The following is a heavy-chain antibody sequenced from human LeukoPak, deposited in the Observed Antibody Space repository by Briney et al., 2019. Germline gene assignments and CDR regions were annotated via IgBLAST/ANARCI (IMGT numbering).Heavy chain of an antibody. J-gene: IGHJ4*02. D-gene: IGHD3-10*01. CDR1: GGSISSYF. V-gene: IGHV4-59*01. CDR3: ATSIGGEEIDY. Sequence: PSETLSLTRTVSGGSISSYFWSWIRQPPGTGLEWIGYIYYSGSTNYNPSLKSRVTISVDPSKNQFSLKLSSVTAADTAVYYCATSIGGEEIDYWGQGTLVTVSS. CDR2: IYYSGST.